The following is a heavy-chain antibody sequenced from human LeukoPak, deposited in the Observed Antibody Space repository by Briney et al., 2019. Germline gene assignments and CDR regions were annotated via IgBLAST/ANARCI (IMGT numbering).Heavy chain of an antibody. CDR1: GFSLSNYW. CDR3: ARSPAAAEGN. V-gene: IGHV3-74*01. J-gene: IGHJ4*02. D-gene: IGHD6-13*01. Sequence: QPGGSLRLSCVASGFSLSNYWMHWVRQAPGKGLVWVSRIDNDGSDTIYADSVKGRFTISRDNAKNTLYLQMNSLRAEDTAVYYCARSPAAAEGNWGQGTLVTVSS. CDR2: IDNDGSDT.